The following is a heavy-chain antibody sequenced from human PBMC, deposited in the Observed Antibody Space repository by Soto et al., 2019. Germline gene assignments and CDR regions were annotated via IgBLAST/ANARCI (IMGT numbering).Heavy chain of an antibody. J-gene: IGHJ4*02. V-gene: IGHV1-18*01. CDR2: ISAYNGNT. Sequence: ASVKVSCKASGYTFTSYGISWVRQAPGQGLEWMGWISAYNGNTNYAQKLQGRVTMTTDTSTSTAYMELRSRRSDETSVYYCARDIVTWSGYYAVHDYSGQGTLVIVSS. CDR1: GYTFTSYG. CDR3: ARDIVTWSGYYAVHDY. D-gene: IGHD3-3*01.